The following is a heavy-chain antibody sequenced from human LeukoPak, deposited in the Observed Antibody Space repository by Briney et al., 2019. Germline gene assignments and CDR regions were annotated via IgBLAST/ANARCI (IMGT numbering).Heavy chain of an antibody. V-gene: IGHV3-30*18. CDR3: AKIGAWFGVDYLDY. Sequence: PGGSLRLSCAASGFTFSTYGMHWVRQAPGKGLEWVAVISYDGSNKYYADSVKGRFTISRDNSKNTLYLQVNSLRAEDTAVYYCAKIGAWFGVDYLDYWGQGTLVTVSS. D-gene: IGHD3-10*01. CDR2: ISYDGSNK. J-gene: IGHJ4*02. CDR1: GFTFSTYG.